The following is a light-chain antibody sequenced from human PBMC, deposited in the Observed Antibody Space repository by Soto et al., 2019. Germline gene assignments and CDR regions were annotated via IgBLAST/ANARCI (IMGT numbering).Light chain of an antibody. CDR3: SSYTSSSLVV. Sequence: QSALTQPASVSGSPGQSITISCTGTSSDVGGYNYVSWYQQHPGKAPKLMIYEVSNRPSGVSNRFSGSKSGNTASLTISGRQAEDGADYYFSSYTSSSLVVFGGGTKLTVL. J-gene: IGLJ2*01. V-gene: IGLV2-14*01. CDR2: EVS. CDR1: SSDVGGYNY.